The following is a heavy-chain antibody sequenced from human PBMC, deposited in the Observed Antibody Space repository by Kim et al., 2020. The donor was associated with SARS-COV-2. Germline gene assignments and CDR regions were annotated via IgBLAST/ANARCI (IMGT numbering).Heavy chain of an antibody. J-gene: IGHJ4*02. CDR2: GGST. CDR3: AKRDSSGY. D-gene: IGHD3-22*01. Sequence: GGSTYYADSVKGRLTISRDNSKNTLYLQMNSLRAEDTAVYYCAKRDSSGYWGQGTLVTVSS. V-gene: IGHV3-23*01.